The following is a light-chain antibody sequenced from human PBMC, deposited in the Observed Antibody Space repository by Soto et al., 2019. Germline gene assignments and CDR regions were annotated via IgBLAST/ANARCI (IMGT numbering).Light chain of an antibody. J-gene: IGLJ1*01. CDR3: SSYGGYNNVV. CDR2: EVN. Sequence: SVLTQPPSASGSPGQSVTISCTGTSSDVGGYNYVSWFQQHPGKAPKLIIHEVNQRPSGVPDRFSGPKSGNTASLTVSGLQAEDEGNYYCSSYGGYNNVVFGTGTKVTVL. CDR1: SSDVGGYNY. V-gene: IGLV2-8*01.